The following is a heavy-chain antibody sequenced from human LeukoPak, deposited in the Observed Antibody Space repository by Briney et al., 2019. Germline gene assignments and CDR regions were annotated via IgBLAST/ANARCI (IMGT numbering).Heavy chain of an antibody. Sequence: GASVKVSCKASGGTFSSYAISWVRQAPGQGLEWMGGIIPIFGTANYAQKSQGRVTITTDESTSTAYMELSSLRSEDTAVYYCARGLAAGTSYFDYWGQGTLVTVSS. V-gene: IGHV1-69*05. D-gene: IGHD6-13*01. CDR3: ARGLAAGTSYFDY. CDR2: IIPIFGTA. CDR1: GGTFSSYA. J-gene: IGHJ4*02.